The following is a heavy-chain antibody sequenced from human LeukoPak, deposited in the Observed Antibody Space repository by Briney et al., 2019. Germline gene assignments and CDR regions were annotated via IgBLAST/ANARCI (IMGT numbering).Heavy chain of an antibody. CDR3: ARGRDYASGAKYFDY. D-gene: IGHD2-2*01. CDR2: LSGSGGSA. V-gene: IGHV3-23*01. CDR1: GFTFISYG. J-gene: IGHJ4*02. Sequence: PGGSLRLSCAASGFTFISYGMSWVRQAPGTGLEWVSALSGSGGSAYSADSVKGRFTISRDNSKNTLYLQMNSLRVEDTAVYYCARGRDYASGAKYFDYWGQGSLVTVSS.